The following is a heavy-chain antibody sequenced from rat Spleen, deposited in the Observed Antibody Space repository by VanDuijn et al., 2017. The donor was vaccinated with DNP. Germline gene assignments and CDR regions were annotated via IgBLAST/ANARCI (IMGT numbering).Heavy chain of an antibody. CDR3: TRSAAGLAY. J-gene: IGHJ3*01. CDR2: ISSSGGAS. D-gene: IGHD1-2*01. Sequence: EVQLVESGGDLVQPGRSLKLSCVTSGFTFTDYWMTWIRQVPGKGLEWVASISSSGGASYYQDSVKGRFTISRDNVRNTLYLQMNSLRSEDTAIYHSTRSAAGLAYWGQGTLVTVSS. V-gene: IGHV5-31*01. CDR1: GFTFTDYW.